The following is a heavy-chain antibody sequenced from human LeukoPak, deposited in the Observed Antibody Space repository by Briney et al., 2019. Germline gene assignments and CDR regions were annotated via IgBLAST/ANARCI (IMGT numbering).Heavy chain of an antibody. CDR1: GGTFSSYA. Sequence: ASVKVSCKASGGTFSSYAISWVRQAPGQGLEWMGGIIPIFGTANYAQKFQGRVTITTDESTSTAYMELSSLRSEDTAVYYCARERVGYYPPPLDYWGQGTLVTVSS. CDR3: ARERVGYYPPPLDY. D-gene: IGHD3-22*01. V-gene: IGHV1-69*05. CDR2: IIPIFGTA. J-gene: IGHJ4*02.